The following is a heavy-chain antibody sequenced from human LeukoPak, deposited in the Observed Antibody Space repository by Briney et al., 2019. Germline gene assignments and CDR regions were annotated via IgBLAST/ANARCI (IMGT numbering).Heavy chain of an antibody. Sequence: PGGSLRLSCAASGFTFSSYSMNWVRQAPGKGLEWVSSISSSSSYIYYADSVKGRFTISRDNAKNSLYLQMNSLRAEDTAVYYCARDCGSTSCYYYYYMDVWGKGTTVTISS. D-gene: IGHD2-2*01. CDR2: ISSSSSYI. CDR3: ARDCGSTSCYYYYYMDV. J-gene: IGHJ6*03. CDR1: GFTFSSYS. V-gene: IGHV3-21*01.